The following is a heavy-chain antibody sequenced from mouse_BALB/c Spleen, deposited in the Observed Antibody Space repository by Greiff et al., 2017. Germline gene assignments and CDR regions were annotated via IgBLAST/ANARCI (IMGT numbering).Heavy chain of an antibody. CDR2: IDPANGNT. J-gene: IGHJ4*01. CDR1: GFNIKDTY. V-gene: IGHV14-3*02. Sequence: EVKLMESGAELVKPGASVKLSCTASGFNIKDTYMHWVKQRPEQGLEWIGRIDPANGNTKYDPKFQGKATITADTSSNTAYLQLSSLTSEDTAVYYCARGLLRGYAMDYWGQGTSVTVSS. D-gene: IGHD1-1*01. CDR3: ARGLLRGYAMDY.